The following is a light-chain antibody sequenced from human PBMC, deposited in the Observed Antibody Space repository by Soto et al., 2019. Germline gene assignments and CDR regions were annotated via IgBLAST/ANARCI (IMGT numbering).Light chain of an antibody. CDR1: SIDVGSYNL. Sequence: QSVLTQPASVSGSPGQSITISCTGTSIDVGSYNLVSWYQQHPGKAPKLMIYEGSKRPSGVSNRFSGSKSGNTASLTISGLQAEDEADYYCCSYAGINVVFGGGTQLTVL. V-gene: IGLV2-23*01. CDR2: EGS. CDR3: CSYAGINVV. J-gene: IGLJ2*01.